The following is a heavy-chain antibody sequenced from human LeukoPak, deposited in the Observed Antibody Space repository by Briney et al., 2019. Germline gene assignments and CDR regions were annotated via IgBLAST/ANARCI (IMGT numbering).Heavy chain of an antibody. J-gene: IGHJ6*01. CDR1: GYTFTSYD. V-gene: IGHV1-8*01. D-gene: IGHD6-19*01. CDR3: ARGSLTSSGWYYDYYYYYYGMDV. CDR2: MNPNSGNT. Sequence: SVKVSCKPSGYTFTSYDINWLRQATGQGLEWMGWMNPNSGNTGYAQKFQGRVTMTRNTSISTAYMELSSLRSEDTAVYYCARGSLTSSGWYYDYYYYYYGMDVWGQGTTVTVSS.